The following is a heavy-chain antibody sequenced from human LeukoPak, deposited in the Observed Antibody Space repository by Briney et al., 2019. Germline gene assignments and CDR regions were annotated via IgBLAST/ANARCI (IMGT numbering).Heavy chain of an antibody. CDR2: INWNGGST. Sequence: GGSLRLSCAASGFTFEGYGMSWVRQGPGKGLEWVSGINWNGGSTGYADSVKGRFTISRDNAKNSLYLQVNSLRAEDTAVYYCARNSYSSSWIDDYWGQGTLVTVSS. J-gene: IGHJ4*02. D-gene: IGHD6-13*01. CDR3: ARNSYSSSWIDDY. V-gene: IGHV3-20*04. CDR1: GFTFEGYG.